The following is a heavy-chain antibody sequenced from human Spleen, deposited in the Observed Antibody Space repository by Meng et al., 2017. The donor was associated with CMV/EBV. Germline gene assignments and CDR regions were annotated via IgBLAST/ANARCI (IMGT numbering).Heavy chain of an antibody. CDR1: GYSFTSYW. CDR3: ARRSSGYSYGYWGIGY. D-gene: IGHD5-18*01. CDR2: IYPGDSDT. J-gene: IGHJ4*02. Sequence: GESLKISCKGSGYSFTSYWIGWVRQMPGKGLEWMGIIYPGDSDTRYSPSFQGQVTISADKSISTAYLQWSSLKASDTAMYYCARRSSGYSYGYWGIGYWGQGALVTVSS. V-gene: IGHV5-51*01.